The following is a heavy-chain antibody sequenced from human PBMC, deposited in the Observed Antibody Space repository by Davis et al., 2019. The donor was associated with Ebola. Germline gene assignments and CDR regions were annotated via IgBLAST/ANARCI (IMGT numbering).Heavy chain of an antibody. D-gene: IGHD3-10*01. CDR3: ASRPYYGYYYYYYGMDV. Sequence: SVKVSCKASGGTFSSYAISWVRQAPGQGLEWMGGIIPIFGTANYAQKFQGRVTITADKSTSTAYMELSSLRSEDTAVYYCASRPYYGYYYYYYGMDVWGQGTTVTVSS. CDR2: IIPIFGTA. J-gene: IGHJ6*02. V-gene: IGHV1-69*06. CDR1: GGTFSSYA.